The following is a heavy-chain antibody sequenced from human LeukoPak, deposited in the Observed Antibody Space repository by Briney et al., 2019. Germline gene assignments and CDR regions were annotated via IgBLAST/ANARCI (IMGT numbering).Heavy chain of an antibody. CDR1: GYTFSGFY. V-gene: IGHV1-2*02. D-gene: IGHD5-18*01. CDR2: INPKNGDT. Sequence: GASVKVSCKASGYTFSGFYINWVRQAPGQGLEWMGWINPKNGDTHYAQDFLGRVTMTRDTSISTAYMELSRLTSDDTAVHYCARDGRLRNGYDNFYIWGQGTLVTVSS. CDR3: ARDGRLRNGYDNFYI. J-gene: IGHJ4*02.